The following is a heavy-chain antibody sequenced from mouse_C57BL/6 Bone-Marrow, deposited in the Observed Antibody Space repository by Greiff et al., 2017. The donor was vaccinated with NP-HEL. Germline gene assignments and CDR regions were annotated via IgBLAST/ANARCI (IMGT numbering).Heavy chain of an antibody. V-gene: IGHV5-12*01. CDR2: ISNGGGST. CDR3: ARHDSSGTGFAY. J-gene: IGHJ3*01. CDR1: GFTFSDYY. Sequence: EVQVVESGGGLVQPGGSLKLSCAASGFTFSDYYMYWVRQTPEKRLEWVAYISNGGGSTYYPDTVKGRFTISRDNAKNTLYLQMSRLKSEDTAMXYCARHDSSGTGFAYWGQGTLVTVSA. D-gene: IGHD3-2*02.